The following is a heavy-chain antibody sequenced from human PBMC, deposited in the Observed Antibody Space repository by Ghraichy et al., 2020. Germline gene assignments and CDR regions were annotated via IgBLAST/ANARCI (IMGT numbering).Heavy chain of an antibody. D-gene: IGHD2-2*01. Sequence: GGSLRLSCAASGFTFSSYAMSWVRQAPGKGLEWVSVISDSGGSTYYADSVQGRFTISRDNSKNTLYLQMNSLRAEDTAVYYCAKRGRYVVPAEGYFDYWGQGNLVTVSS. V-gene: IGHV3-23*01. CDR1: GFTFSSYA. CDR3: AKRGRYVVPAEGYFDY. CDR2: ISDSGGST. J-gene: IGHJ4*02.